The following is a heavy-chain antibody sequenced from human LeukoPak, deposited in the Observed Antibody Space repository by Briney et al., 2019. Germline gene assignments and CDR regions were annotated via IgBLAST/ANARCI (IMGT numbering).Heavy chain of an antibody. D-gene: IGHD6-13*01. CDR2: INHSGST. V-gene: IGHV4-34*01. CDR3: ARGKRGYSSSWYDY. CDR1: GGSFSGYY. Sequence: SETLSLTCAVYGGSFSGYYWSWSRQPPGKGLEWIGEINHSGSTNYNPSLKSRVTISVDTSKNQFSLKLSSVTAADTAVYYCARGKRGYSSSWYDYWGQGTLVTVSS. J-gene: IGHJ4*02.